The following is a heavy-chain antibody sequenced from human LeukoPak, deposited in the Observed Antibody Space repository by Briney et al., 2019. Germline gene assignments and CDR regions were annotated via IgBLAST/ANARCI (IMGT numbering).Heavy chain of an antibody. J-gene: IGHJ5*02. CDR2: INPNSGGT. V-gene: IGHV1-2*02. CDR1: GYTFTGYY. Sequence: ASVKVSCKASGYTFTGYYMHWVRQAPGQGLEWMGWINPNSGGTNYAQKFQGRVTMTRDTSISTAYMELSRLRSDGTAVYYCARDPWSDNWFDPWGQGTLVTVSS. CDR3: ARDPWSDNWFDP.